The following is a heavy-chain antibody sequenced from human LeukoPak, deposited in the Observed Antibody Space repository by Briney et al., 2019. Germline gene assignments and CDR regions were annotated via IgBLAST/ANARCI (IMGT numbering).Heavy chain of an antibody. D-gene: IGHD3-22*01. CDR1: GFTFSNAW. V-gene: IGHV3-15*01. J-gene: IGHJ4*02. Sequence: GGSLRLSCAASGFTFSNAWMSWVRQAPGKGLEWVGRIKTKTDGGTTDYAAFVKGRFTISRDDSKNMLYVQMNSLKTDDTAVYHCTTFGYYDSSGYNVYWGQGTLVTVSS. CDR3: TTFGYYDSSGYNVY. CDR2: IKTKTDGGTT.